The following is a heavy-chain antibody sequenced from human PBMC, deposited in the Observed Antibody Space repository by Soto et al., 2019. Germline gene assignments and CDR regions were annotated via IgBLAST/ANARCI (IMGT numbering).Heavy chain of an antibody. Sequence: VGSMILSCASSGFNVSSSYMIWVRQAPGKGLEWVSVIYSGGSTYYAGSVKGRFIISRDNSKNTLYLQMNSLRAEDTAVYYCARGWQQFSFRGQGTLVTVSS. J-gene: IGHJ4*02. CDR2: IYSGGST. CDR1: GFNVSSSY. CDR3: ARGWQQFSF. V-gene: IGHV3-66*01.